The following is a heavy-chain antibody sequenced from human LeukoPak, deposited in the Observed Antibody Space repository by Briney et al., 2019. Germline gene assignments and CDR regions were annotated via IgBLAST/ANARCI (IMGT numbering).Heavy chain of an antibody. CDR3: ARDPEYRGSYLGVEVFFAP. CDR1: GYTFTSYY. CDR2: INPSGGST. V-gene: IGHV1-46*01. J-gene: IGHJ5*02. D-gene: IGHD3-10*01. Sequence: GASVKVSCKASGYTFTSYYMHWVRQAPGQGLEWMGIINPSGGSTSYAQKFQGRVTMTRDTSTSTVYMELSRLRSDDTAVYYCARDPEYRGSYLGVEVFFAPWGQGPRVTVSS.